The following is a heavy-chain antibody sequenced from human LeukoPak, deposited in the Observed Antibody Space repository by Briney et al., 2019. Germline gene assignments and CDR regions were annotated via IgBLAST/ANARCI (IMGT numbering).Heavy chain of an antibody. J-gene: IGHJ5*02. V-gene: IGHV5-51*01. Sequence: GASLQISSKGSGYTFTNYWIGWVRQMPGKGLEWMGIINLGDSDTRYCPSFQGQVTISADKSTRTAYLQWSSLKASDTAIYYCARRGSGATWFDPWGQGTLVTVSS. CDR1: GYTFTNYW. CDR2: INLGDSDT. CDR3: ARRGSGATWFDP. D-gene: IGHD1-26*01.